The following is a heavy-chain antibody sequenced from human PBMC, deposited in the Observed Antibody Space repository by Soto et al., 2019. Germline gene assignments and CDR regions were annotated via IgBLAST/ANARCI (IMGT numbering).Heavy chain of an antibody. Sequence: GQGLEWMGWMNPNSGNTGYAQKFQGRVTMTRNTSISTAYMELSSLRSEDTAVYYCAGTFDFRGAAGIRYCSTVSSFLRTRSSDL. J-gene: IGHJ2*01. CDR3: AGTFDFRGAAGIRYCSTVSSFLRTRSSDL. D-gene: IGHD3-9*01. V-gene: IGHV1-8*01. CDR2: MNPNSGNT.